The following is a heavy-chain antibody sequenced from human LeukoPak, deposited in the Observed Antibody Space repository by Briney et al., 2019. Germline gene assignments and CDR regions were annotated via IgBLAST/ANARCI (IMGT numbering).Heavy chain of an antibody. Sequence: GASVKVSCKASGYTFTSYGISWVRQAPGQGLEWMGWISAYNGNANYGQKLQGRVTMTTDTSTSTAYMELRSLRSDDTAVYYCARDGNCSGGSCHSHYYYGMDVWGQGTTVTVSS. V-gene: IGHV1-18*01. CDR2: ISAYNGNA. CDR1: GYTFTSYG. D-gene: IGHD2-15*01. CDR3: ARDGNCSGGSCHSHYYYGMDV. J-gene: IGHJ6*02.